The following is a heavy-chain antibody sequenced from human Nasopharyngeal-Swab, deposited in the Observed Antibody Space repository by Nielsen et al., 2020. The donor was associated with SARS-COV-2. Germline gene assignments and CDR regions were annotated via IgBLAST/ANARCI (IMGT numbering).Heavy chain of an antibody. CDR3: ARDWGD. D-gene: IGHD3-16*01. Sequence: GESLKISCAGSRFVVSSSFMSWVRQAPGKGLEWVSVTYSGGSTYYADSVSGRFTISRDDSKNTLDLQMDSLGAEDTAVYYCARDWGDWGQGTLVTVSS. CDR2: TYSGGST. J-gene: IGHJ4*02. CDR1: RFVVSSSF. V-gene: IGHV3-53*01.